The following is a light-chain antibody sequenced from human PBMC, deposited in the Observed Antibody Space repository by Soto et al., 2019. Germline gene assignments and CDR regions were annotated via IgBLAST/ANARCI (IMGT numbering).Light chain of an antibody. CDR1: HSVSSIY. CDR3: QQYGSSPPYT. J-gene: IGKJ2*01. V-gene: IGKV3-20*01. CDR2: GAS. Sequence: EIVLTQAPGTLSLSPGERATLSCRASHSVSSIYLAWYQQKPGQAPRLLIYGASSRATGIPDRFSGSGSGRDFTLTISRLEPEDFAVYYCQQYGSSPPYTFGQGTKLEIK.